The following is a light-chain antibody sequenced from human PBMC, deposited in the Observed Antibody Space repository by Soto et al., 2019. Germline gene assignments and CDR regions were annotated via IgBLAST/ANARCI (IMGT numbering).Light chain of an antibody. CDR3: MQALQAPIT. CDR2: LAS. J-gene: IGKJ5*01. CDR1: QSILHSNGYNY. Sequence: DIVMTQSPLSLPVTPGEPASISCRSSQSILHSNGYNYLDWYLQKTGQSPQLLIYLASNLASGVPDRFSGSGSGTDFTLTISRVEAEDVGVYYCMQALQAPITFGQGTRLEIK. V-gene: IGKV2-28*01.